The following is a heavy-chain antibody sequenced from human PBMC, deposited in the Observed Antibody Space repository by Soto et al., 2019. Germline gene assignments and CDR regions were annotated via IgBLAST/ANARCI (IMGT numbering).Heavy chain of an antibody. J-gene: IGHJ4*02. V-gene: IGHV3-23*02. Sequence: EVQLLESGGGLVQPGGSLRLSCAASGFTFSSYAMSWVRQAPGKGLEWVSAISGSGGSTYYNPSLKSRVTISVDTSKNQFSLKLSSVTAADTAVYYCARAARDYDSSGLFDYWGQGTLVTVSS. CDR2: ISGSGGST. CDR1: GFTFSSYA. D-gene: IGHD3-22*01. CDR3: ARAARDYDSSGLFDY.